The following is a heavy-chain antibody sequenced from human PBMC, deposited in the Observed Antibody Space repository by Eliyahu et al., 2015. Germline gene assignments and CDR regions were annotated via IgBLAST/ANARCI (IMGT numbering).Heavy chain of an antibody. CDR1: GGSFSGYY. V-gene: IGHV4-34*01. Sequence: QVQLQQWGAGLLKPSETLSLTCAVYGGSFSGYYWSWIRQPPGKGLEWIGEINHSGSTNYNPSLKSRVTISVDTSKNQFSLKLSSVTAADTAVYYCASRQKRGLITFNYWGQGTLVTVSS. CDR2: INHSGST. J-gene: IGHJ4*02. D-gene: IGHD3-16*01. CDR3: ASRQKRGLITFNY.